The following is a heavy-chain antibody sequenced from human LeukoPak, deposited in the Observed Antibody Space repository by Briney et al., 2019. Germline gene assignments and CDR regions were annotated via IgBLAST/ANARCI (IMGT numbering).Heavy chain of an antibody. CDR1: GGAFSSYA. CDR2: IIPIFGTA. Sequence: SVKVSCKASGGAFSSYAISWVRQAPGQGLEWMGGIIPIFGTANYAQKFQGRVTITADESTSTAYMELSSLRSEDTAVYYCARVLGTAAAGTSWFDPWGQGTLVTVSS. D-gene: IGHD6-13*01. V-gene: IGHV1-69*13. J-gene: IGHJ5*02. CDR3: ARVLGTAAAGTSWFDP.